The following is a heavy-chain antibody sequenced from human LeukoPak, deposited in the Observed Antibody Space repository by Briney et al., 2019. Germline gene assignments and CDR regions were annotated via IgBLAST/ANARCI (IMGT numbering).Heavy chain of an antibody. D-gene: IGHD3-10*01. CDR2: ISSGSSYI. J-gene: IGHJ5*02. CDR1: GFTLSSYS. V-gene: IGHV3-21*01. CDR3: ASRRGVYRDWFDP. Sequence: GGSLRLSCAASGFTLSSYSMNWVRQAPGKGLEWVSSISSGSSYIHYADSVKGRFTISRDNANNSLYLQMNSLRAEDTAVYYCASRRGVYRDWFDPWGQGTLVTV.